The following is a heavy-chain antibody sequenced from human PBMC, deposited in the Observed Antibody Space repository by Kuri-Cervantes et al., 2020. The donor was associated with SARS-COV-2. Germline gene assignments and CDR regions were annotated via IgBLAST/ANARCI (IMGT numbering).Heavy chain of an antibody. D-gene: IGHD2-8*01. CDR2: VSYDGSDN. CDR3: ARDMGAIVLVRRDWFDP. V-gene: IGHV3-30*04. CDR1: GFTFSGYA. J-gene: IGHJ5*02. Sequence: GESLKISCATSGFTFSGYAMHWVRQAPGKGPEWVAVVSYDGSDNDYADSVKGRFTISRDNSKNTLYLQMNSLRVEDTAVYYCARDMGAIVLVRRDWFDPWGPGTPVTVSS.